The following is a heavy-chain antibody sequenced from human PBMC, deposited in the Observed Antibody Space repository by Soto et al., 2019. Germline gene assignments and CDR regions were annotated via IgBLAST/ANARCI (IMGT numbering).Heavy chain of an antibody. CDR3: ARDVLLWFGELLYFDY. Sequence: GGSLRLSCAASGFTFSSYSMNWVRQAPGKGLEWVSSISSSSSYIYYADSVKGRFTISRDNAKNSLYLQMNSLRAEDTAVYYCARDVLLWFGELLYFDYRGQGTLVTGSS. CDR2: ISSSSSYI. J-gene: IGHJ4*02. CDR1: GFTFSSYS. V-gene: IGHV3-21*01. D-gene: IGHD3-10*01.